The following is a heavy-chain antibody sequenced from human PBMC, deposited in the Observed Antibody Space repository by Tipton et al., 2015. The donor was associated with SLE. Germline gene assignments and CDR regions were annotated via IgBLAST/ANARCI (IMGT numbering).Heavy chain of an antibody. CDR2: IYTGGNT. Sequence: LRLSCTVSGGSISRYYWGWIRQPAGKGREWIGRIYTGGNTQYNPPLESRVTLSVDASKDQFSLRLTSVTAADTAVYYCVVCSPSSCSYFDYGGQGRLVTVSS. CDR3: VVCSPSSCSYFDY. D-gene: IGHD2-2*01. CDR1: GGSISRYY. V-gene: IGHV4-4*07. J-gene: IGHJ4*02.